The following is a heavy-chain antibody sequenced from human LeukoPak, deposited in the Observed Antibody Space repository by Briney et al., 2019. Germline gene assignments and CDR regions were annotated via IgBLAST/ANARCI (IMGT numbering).Heavy chain of an antibody. V-gene: IGHV3-15*01. CDR3: TTIGYSSGWYNWFDP. J-gene: IGHJ5*02. Sequence: PGGSLSLSCAASGFTFNNVWMSWVRHAPGGGVECVGRIKRYTDGGTTNYAAPVKGRFTISREDSKNTLYLQMDSLKTEDTAVYYCTTIGYSSGWYNWFDPWGQGTLVTVSS. CDR2: IKRYTDGGTT. CDR1: GFTFNNVW. D-gene: IGHD6-19*01.